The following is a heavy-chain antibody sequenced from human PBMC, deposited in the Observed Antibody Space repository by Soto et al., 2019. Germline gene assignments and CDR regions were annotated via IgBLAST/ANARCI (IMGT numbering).Heavy chain of an antibody. Sequence: GGSLKISCKGSGYSFTSYWISWVRPMPGKGLEWMGRIDPSDSHINYGPSFEGHVTISADKSISTAYLQWSSLEASDTAKYYCARRFYQKGDFDSWGQGTPVTVSS. V-gene: IGHV5-10-1*01. CDR3: ARRFYQKGDFDS. CDR1: GYSFTSYW. D-gene: IGHD2-2*01. J-gene: IGHJ4*02. CDR2: IDPSDSHI.